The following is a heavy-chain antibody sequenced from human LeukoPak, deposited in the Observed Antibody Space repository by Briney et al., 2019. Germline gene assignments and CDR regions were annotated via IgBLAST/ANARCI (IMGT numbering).Heavy chain of an antibody. CDR2: ISYGGSNK. D-gene: IGHD1-26*01. CDR1: GFTFSSYG. CDR3: AGGASYFDY. V-gene: IGHV3-30*03. Sequence: PGGSLRLSCAASGFTFSSYGMHWVRQAPGKGLEWVAVISYGGSNKYYADSVKGRFTISRDNSKNTLYLQMNSLRAEDTAVYYCAGGASYFDYWGQGTLVTVSS. J-gene: IGHJ4*02.